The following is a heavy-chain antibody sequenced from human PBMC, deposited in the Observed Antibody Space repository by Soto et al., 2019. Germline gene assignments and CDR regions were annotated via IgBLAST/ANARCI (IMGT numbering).Heavy chain of an antibody. CDR3: AKDITIWDDSSVNGMDV. J-gene: IGHJ6*01. V-gene: IGHV3-30*18. D-gene: IGHD3-22*01. CDR2: ISYDGSNK. CDR1: GFTFSSYG. Sequence: QVQLVESGGGVVQPGRSLRLSCAASGFTFSSYGMHWVRQAPGKGLEWVAVISYDGSNKYYADSVKGRFTISRDNSKNTLYLQMNSLRAEDTAVYYCAKDITIWDDSSVNGMDVW.